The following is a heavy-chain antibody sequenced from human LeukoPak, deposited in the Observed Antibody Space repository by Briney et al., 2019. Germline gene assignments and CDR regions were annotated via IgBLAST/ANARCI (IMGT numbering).Heavy chain of an antibody. Sequence: PGGSLRLSCAASGFTFSDYYMSWIRQAPGKGLEWVSYISSSGDTIYYADSVRGRFTISRDNAQNSLDLQMNSLRAEDTAVYYCARRPGDIRYYFDYWGQGTLVTVSS. J-gene: IGHJ4*02. CDR3: ARRPGDIRYYFDY. CDR2: ISSSGDTI. V-gene: IGHV3-11*01. CDR1: GFTFSDYY. D-gene: IGHD2-21*02.